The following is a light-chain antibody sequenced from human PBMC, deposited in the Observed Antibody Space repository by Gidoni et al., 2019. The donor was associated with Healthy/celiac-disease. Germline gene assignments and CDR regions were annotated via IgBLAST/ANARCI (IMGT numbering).Light chain of an antibody. CDR1: NIGSKS. Sequence: SYVLTQPPPVSVAPGQTARITCGGNNIGSKSVHWYQQKPGKSPVRVVYDDSDRPSGIPERFSGSNSGNTATLTISRVEAGDEADYYCQVWDSSSDHVVFGGGTKLTVL. V-gene: IGLV3-21*02. CDR3: QVWDSSSDHVV. CDR2: DDS. J-gene: IGLJ2*01.